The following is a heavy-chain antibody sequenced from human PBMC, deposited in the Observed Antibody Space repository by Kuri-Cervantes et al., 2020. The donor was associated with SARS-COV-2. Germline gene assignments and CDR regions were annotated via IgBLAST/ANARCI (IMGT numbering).Heavy chain of an antibody. V-gene: IGHV3-7*01. CDR1: GFTFSSYR. Sequence: GESLKISYAASGFTFSSYRMSWVRQAPGKRLEWVANIKQDGSEKYYVDSVKGRFTIARGNAKNSLYLQMNSLRAEDTAVYYCARDKHYDFWGDNTYPYYYYIDVWGKGTTVTVSS. CDR2: IKQDGSEK. D-gene: IGHD3-3*01. J-gene: IGHJ6*03. CDR3: ARDKHYDFWGDNTYPYYYYIDV.